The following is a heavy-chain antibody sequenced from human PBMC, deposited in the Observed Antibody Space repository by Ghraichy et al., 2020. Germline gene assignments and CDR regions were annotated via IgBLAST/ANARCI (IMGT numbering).Heavy chain of an antibody. Sequence: GESLNISCAASGFTFSNYWMSWVRRAPGEGLEWVANIKQDGNENYYVDSVKGRFTISRDNAKNSLYLQMKSLRVEDTAVYYCTRASGAGTTVDFWGQGTLVTVSS. CDR3: TRASGAGTTVDF. CDR2: IKQDGNEN. D-gene: IGHD1-1*01. J-gene: IGHJ4*02. CDR1: GFTFSNYW. V-gene: IGHV3-7*03.